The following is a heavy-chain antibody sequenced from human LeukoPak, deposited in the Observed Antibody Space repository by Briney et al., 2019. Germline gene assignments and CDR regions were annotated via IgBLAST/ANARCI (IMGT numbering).Heavy chain of an antibody. V-gene: IGHV4-34*01. J-gene: IGHJ4*02. D-gene: IGHD5-24*01. CDR2: INHSGST. CDR1: GGSFSGYY. Sequence: SETLSLTCAVYGGSFSGYYWSWIRQPPGKGLEWIGEINHSGSTNYNPSLKSRVTISVDTSKNQFSLKLNSVTAADTAVYYCARADFGDGYNPIFDYWGQGTLVTVSS. CDR3: ARADFGDGYNPIFDY.